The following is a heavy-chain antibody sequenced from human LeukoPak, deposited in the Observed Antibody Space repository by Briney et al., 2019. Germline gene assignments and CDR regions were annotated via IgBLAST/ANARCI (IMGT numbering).Heavy chain of an antibody. Sequence: KPSETLSLTCAVSGGSISGYYWSWIRQPPGKGLEWIGYIYYSGSTNYNPSLKSRVTISVDTSKNQFSLKLSSVTAADTAEYCGASHRRTVYYYESSGFDAFDIWGQGTMVTVSS. D-gene: IGHD3-22*01. CDR2: IYYSGST. V-gene: IGHV4-59*08. CDR3: ASHRRTVYYYESSGFDAFDI. CDR1: GGSISGYY. J-gene: IGHJ3*02.